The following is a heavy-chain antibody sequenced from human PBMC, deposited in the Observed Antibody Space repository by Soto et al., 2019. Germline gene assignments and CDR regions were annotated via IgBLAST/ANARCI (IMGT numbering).Heavy chain of an antibody. CDR2: IYSTGYA. V-gene: IGHV4-4*08. CDR1: GGSINNAF. D-gene: IGHD6-19*01. CDR3: ARGSNWFLF. J-gene: IGHJ5*01. Sequence: KASETLSLTCLVSGGSINNAFWNWIRHTPGKGLQWVGYIYSTGYAAYNPSLEARATISMDKSRNQVSLRLTSVTAEDTATYYCARGSNWFLFWGQGTPVTVSS.